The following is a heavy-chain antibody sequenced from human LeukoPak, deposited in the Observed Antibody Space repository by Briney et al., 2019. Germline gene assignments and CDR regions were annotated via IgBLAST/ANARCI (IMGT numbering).Heavy chain of an antibody. CDR3: ARPSLTIFARGHAFDI. CDR2: IIPVFGTA. V-gene: IGHV1-69*05. D-gene: IGHD3-3*01. CDR1: GGTFSSYA. Sequence: SVKVSCKASGGTFSSYAISWVRQAPGQGLEWMGGIIPVFGTANYAQKFQGRVTITTDESTSTAYMELSSLRSEDTAVYYCARPSLTIFARGHAFDIWGQGTMVTVSS. J-gene: IGHJ3*02.